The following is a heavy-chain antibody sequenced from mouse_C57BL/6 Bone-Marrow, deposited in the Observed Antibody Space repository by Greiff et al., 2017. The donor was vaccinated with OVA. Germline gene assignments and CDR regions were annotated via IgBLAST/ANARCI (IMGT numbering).Heavy chain of an antibody. J-gene: IGHJ3*01. CDR1: GYTFTDYY. Sequence: QVQLQQSGAELVRPGASVKLSCKASGYTFTDYYINWVKQRPGQGLEWIARIYPGSGNTYYNEKFKGKATLTAEKSSSTAYMQLSSLTSEDSAVYFCARGRTGTCFAYWGQGTLVTVSA. V-gene: IGHV1-76*01. CDR3: ARGRTGTCFAY. CDR2: IYPGSGNT. D-gene: IGHD4-1*01.